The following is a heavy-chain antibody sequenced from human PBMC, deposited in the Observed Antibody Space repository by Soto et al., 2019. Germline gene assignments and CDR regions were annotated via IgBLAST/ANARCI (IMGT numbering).Heavy chain of an antibody. V-gene: IGHV3-48*02. Sequence: QAGGSLRLSCAASGFTFSSYSMNWVRQAPGKGLEWVSYISSSSNTIYYADSVKGRFTISRDNAKNSLYLQMNSLRDEDTAVYYCARESTNFGVVIGMDVWGQGTTVTVSS. J-gene: IGHJ6*02. CDR1: GFTFSSYS. CDR3: ARESTNFGVVIGMDV. D-gene: IGHD3-3*01. CDR2: ISSSSNTI.